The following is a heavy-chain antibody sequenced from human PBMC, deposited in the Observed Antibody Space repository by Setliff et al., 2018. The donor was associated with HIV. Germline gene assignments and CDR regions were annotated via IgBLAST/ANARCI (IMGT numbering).Heavy chain of an antibody. CDR2: IYYSGST. V-gene: IGHV4-38-2*01. Sequence: KPSETLSLTCAVSGYSVSSGYYWGWIRQHPGKGLEWIASIYYSGSTYYAPSLKSQVTISVDTSKNQFSLQLTFVTAADTAVYFCARVVPREVAPGGFDIWGQGTMVTVSS. CDR3: ARVVPREVAPGGFDI. D-gene: IGHD5-12*01. CDR1: GYSVSSGYY. J-gene: IGHJ3*02.